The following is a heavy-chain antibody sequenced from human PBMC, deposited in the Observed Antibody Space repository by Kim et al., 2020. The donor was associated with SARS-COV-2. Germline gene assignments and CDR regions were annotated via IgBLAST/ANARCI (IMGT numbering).Heavy chain of an antibody. J-gene: IGHJ4*02. Sequence: GGSLRLSCAASGFTFSSYEMNWVRQAPGKGLEWVSYISSSGSTIYYADSVKGRFTISRDNAKNSLYLQMNSLRAEDTAVYYCARDGGDCSGGSCYSQLDYWGQGTLVTVSS. CDR2: ISSSGSTI. D-gene: IGHD2-15*01. CDR1: GFTFSSYE. V-gene: IGHV3-48*03. CDR3: ARDGGDCSGGSCYSQLDY.